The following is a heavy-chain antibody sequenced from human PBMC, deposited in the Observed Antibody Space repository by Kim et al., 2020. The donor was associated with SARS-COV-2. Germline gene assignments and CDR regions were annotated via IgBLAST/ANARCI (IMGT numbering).Heavy chain of an antibody. CDR3: ARDGPMVRGVIKNYYMDV. CDR1: GYTFTSYA. Sequence: ASVKVSCKASGYTFTSYAMHWVRQAPGQRLEWMGWINAGNGNTKYSQKFQGRVTITRDTSARTAYMELSSLRSEDTAVYYCARDGPMVRGVIKNYYMDVWGKGTTVTVSS. J-gene: IGHJ6*03. V-gene: IGHV1-3*01. CDR2: INAGNGNT. D-gene: IGHD3-10*01.